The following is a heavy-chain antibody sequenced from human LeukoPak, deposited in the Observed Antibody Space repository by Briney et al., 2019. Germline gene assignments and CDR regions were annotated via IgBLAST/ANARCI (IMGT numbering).Heavy chain of an antibody. CDR2: IWSDGTNR. Sequence: GGSLRLSCEASGFIFNHYALHWVRQAPNQGLEWVAVIWSDGTNRYYADSVKGRFSIFRDDSQKRVFLQMNSLRSEDTAVYYCVRDAQRGFDYSNSLQYWGQGALVTVSS. V-gene: IGHV3-33*01. J-gene: IGHJ4*02. D-gene: IGHD4-11*01. CDR1: GFIFNHYA. CDR3: VRDAQRGFDYSNSLQY.